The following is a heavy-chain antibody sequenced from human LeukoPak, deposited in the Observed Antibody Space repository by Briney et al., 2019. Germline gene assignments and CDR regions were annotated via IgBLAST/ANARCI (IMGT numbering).Heavy chain of an antibody. V-gene: IGHV1-18*01. CDR3: ARDRRFDDFWSGFRDF. D-gene: IGHD3-3*01. CDR1: GYTFISYG. CDR2: SSAYSGNT. Sequence: GASVKVSCKASGYTFISYGFSWVRQAPGQGLEWVGWSSAYSGNTKYAQKLQGRVTMTTGTSTSAAYLELRSLISDDTAVYYCARDRRFDDFWSGFRDFWGQGTLVTVSS. J-gene: IGHJ4*02.